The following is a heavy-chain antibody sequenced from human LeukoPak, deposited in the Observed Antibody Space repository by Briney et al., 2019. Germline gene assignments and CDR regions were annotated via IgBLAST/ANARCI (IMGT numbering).Heavy chain of an antibody. V-gene: IGHV3-7*01. J-gene: IGHJ5*02. CDR2: IEPAGSAT. D-gene: IGHD2-15*01. CDR1: GFAFSSYW. Sequence: GGSLRLSCGASGFAFSSYWMTWLRQAPGKDLEFVANIEPAGSATYYADSVKGRFTISRDNTKNLLYLQMNSLTAEDSAVYHCGRFGYVSAVDTWGQGALVTVSS. CDR3: GRFGYVSAVDT.